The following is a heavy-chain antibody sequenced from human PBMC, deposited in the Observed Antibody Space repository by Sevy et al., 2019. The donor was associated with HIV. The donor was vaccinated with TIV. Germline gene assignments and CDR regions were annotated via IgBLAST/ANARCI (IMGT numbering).Heavy chain of an antibody. CDR2: VFHDGTS. D-gene: IGHD6-13*01. CDR1: GSFFTDDYY. V-gene: IGHV4-38-2*02. J-gene: IGHJ4*02. Sequence: SETLSLTCSVSGSFFTDDYYWGWVRQPPVKGLEYIGSVFHDGTSYYNPSLKSRVTISVHTSKTQLSLLLSSVTAADSALYYCARQCSTSSCDYFDSWGQGILVTVSS. CDR3: ARQCSTSSCDYFDS.